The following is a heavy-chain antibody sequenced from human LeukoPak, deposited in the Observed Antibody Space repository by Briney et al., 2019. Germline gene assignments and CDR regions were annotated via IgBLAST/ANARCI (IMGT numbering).Heavy chain of an antibody. D-gene: IGHD3-9*01. J-gene: IGHJ3*02. CDR3: ARDVSFDSADAFDI. CDR1: GGSISSYY. CDR2: IYYSGST. V-gene: IGHV4-59*01. Sequence: PSETLSLTCTVSGGSISSYYWSWIRQPPGKGLEWIGYIYYSGSTNYNPSLKSRVTISVDTSKNQFSLKLSSVTAADTAVYYCARDVSFDSADAFDIWGQGTMVTVSS.